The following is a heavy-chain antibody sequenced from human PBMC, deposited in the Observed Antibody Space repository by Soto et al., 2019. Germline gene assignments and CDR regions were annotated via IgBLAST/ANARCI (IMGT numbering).Heavy chain of an antibody. Sequence: PGGSLRLSCAASGFTFSSYAMSWVRQAPGKGLEWVSAISDASGRIYYTHSVKGRFTISRDNSKNTLYLQMNSLRAEDTAVYYCAKDTPIVVDLFDYWGQGTLVTVSS. D-gene: IGHD3-22*01. CDR3: AKDTPIVVDLFDY. CDR1: GFTFSSYA. V-gene: IGHV3-23*01. CDR2: ISDASGRI. J-gene: IGHJ4*02.